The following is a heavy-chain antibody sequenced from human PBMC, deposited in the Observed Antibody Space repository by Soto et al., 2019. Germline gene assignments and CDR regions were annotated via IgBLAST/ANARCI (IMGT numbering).Heavy chain of an antibody. D-gene: IGHD2-15*01. Sequence: QVQLQESGPGLVKPSETLSLTCTVSGGSISSYYWSWIRQPPGKGLEWIGYIYYSGSTNYNPSLRSRVTMSVDTSKNQFSLKLSSVTAAATAVYYCARQGGGSGGSCYSGGWFDPWGQGTLVTVSS. CDR3: ARQGGGSGGSCYSGGWFDP. CDR2: IYYSGST. CDR1: GGSISSYY. J-gene: IGHJ5*02. V-gene: IGHV4-59*08.